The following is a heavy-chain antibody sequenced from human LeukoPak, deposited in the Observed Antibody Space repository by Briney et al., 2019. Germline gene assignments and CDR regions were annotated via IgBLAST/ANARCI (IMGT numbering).Heavy chain of an antibody. J-gene: IGHJ4*02. V-gene: IGHV1-18*04. CDR3: ARDRDEIYSGYDPAADY. CDR1: GYTFTSYG. Sequence: ASVKVSCKASGYTFTSYGISWVRQAPGQGLEWMGWISAYNGNTNYAQKLQGRVTKTTDTSTSTAYMELRSLRSDDTAVYYCARDRDEIYSGYDPAADYWGQGTLVTVSS. D-gene: IGHD5-12*01. CDR2: ISAYNGNT.